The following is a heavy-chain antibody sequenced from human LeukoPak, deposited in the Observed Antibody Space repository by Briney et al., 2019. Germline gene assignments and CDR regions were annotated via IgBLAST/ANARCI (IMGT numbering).Heavy chain of an antibody. V-gene: IGHV3-23*01. Sequence: GGSLRLSCAASGFTFSNYAMTWVRQAPGKGLEWVSVISGSGGSTDYAGSVKGRFTISRDNSKNTLYLQMNSLRAEDTAVYYCAKDHQDPPYSSSWYFDYWGQGTLVTVSS. CDR1: GFTFSNYA. CDR3: AKDHQDPPYSSSWYFDY. D-gene: IGHD6-13*01. J-gene: IGHJ4*02. CDR2: ISGSGGST.